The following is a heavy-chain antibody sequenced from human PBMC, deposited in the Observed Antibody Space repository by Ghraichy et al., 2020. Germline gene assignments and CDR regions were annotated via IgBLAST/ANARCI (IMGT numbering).Heavy chain of an antibody. CDR3: ARGTYYYDSSGYYSGSFYYYYGMDV. J-gene: IGHJ6*02. CDR1: GYTFTSYD. D-gene: IGHD3-22*01. Sequence: SCKASGYTFTSYDINWVRQATGQGLEWMGWMNPNSGNTGYAQKFQGRVTMTRNTSISTAYMELSSLRSEDTAVYYCARGTYYYDSSGYYSGSFYYYYGMDVWGQGTTVTVSS. V-gene: IGHV1-8*01. CDR2: MNPNSGNT.